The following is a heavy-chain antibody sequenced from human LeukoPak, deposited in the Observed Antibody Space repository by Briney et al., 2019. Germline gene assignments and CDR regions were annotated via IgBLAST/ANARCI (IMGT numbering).Heavy chain of an antibody. D-gene: IGHD5-18*01. Sequence: PSETLSLTCTVSGGSISSYYWSWIRQPPGKGLEWIGYIYYSGSTNYNPSLKSRVTISVDTSKNQFSLKLSSVTAADTAVYYCARDARTATHYYYYYMDVWGKGTTVTISS. CDR1: GGSISSYY. V-gene: IGHV4-59*12. CDR3: ARDARTATHYYYYYMDV. CDR2: IYYSGST. J-gene: IGHJ6*03.